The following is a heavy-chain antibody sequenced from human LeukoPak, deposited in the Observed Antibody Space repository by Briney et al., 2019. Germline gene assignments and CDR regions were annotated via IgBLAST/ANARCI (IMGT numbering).Heavy chain of an antibody. Sequence: ASVKVSCKASGYTFTSYGISWVRQAPGQGLEWMGWISAYNGNTNYAQKLQGRVTMTTDTSTSTAYMELRSLRSDDTAVYYCARPRCSSTSCYGDLDYWGQGTLVTVSS. D-gene: IGHD2-2*01. CDR2: ISAYNGNT. CDR3: ARPRCSSTSCYGDLDY. V-gene: IGHV1-18*01. J-gene: IGHJ4*02. CDR1: GYTFTSYG.